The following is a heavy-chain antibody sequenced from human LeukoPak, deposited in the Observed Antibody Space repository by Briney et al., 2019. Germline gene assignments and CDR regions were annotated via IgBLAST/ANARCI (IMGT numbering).Heavy chain of an antibody. D-gene: IGHD6-13*01. CDR3: ARAPSGYSSSWVPHFGY. Sequence: ASVKVSCKASGYTFTSYYMHWVRQAPGQGLEWMGIINPSGGSTSYAQKFQGRVTMTRDMSTSTVYMELSSLRSEDTAVYYCARAPSGYSSSWVPHFGYWGQGTLVTVSS. CDR2: INPSGGST. J-gene: IGHJ4*02. CDR1: GYTFTSYY. V-gene: IGHV1-46*01.